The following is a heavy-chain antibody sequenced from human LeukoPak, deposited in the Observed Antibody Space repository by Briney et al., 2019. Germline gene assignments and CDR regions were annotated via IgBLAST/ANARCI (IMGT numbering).Heavy chain of an antibody. V-gene: IGHV3-48*04. D-gene: IGHD4/OR15-4a*01. CDR1: GFTFSSYS. J-gene: IGHJ3*02. Sequence: AGGSLRLSCAASGFTFSSYSMNWVRQAPGKGLEWVSYISSSSSTIYYADSVKGRFTISRDNAKNSLYLQMNSLRAEDTAVYYCARVAWAMVLDDAFDIWGQGTMVTVSS. CDR3: ARVAWAMVLDDAFDI. CDR2: ISSSSSTI.